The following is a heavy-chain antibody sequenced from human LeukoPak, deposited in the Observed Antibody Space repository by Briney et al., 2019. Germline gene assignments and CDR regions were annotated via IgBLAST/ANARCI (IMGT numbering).Heavy chain of an antibody. CDR2: ISYDGSNK. V-gene: IGHV3-30-3*01. CDR1: GFTFSSYA. Sequence: GRSLRLSCAASGFTFSSYAMHWVRQAPGKGLEWVAVISYDGSNKYYADSVKGRFTISRDNSKNTLYLQMNSLRAEDTAVYYCARGDRLTYYYYGMDVWGQGTTVTVSS. J-gene: IGHJ6*02. D-gene: IGHD6-19*01. CDR3: ARGDRLTYYYYGMDV.